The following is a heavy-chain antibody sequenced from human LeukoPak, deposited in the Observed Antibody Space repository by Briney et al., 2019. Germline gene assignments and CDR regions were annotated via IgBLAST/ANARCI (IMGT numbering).Heavy chain of an antibody. Sequence: PGRSLRLSCAASGFTFSSYAMHWVRQAPGKGLEWVAVISYDGSNKYYADSVKGRFTISRDNSKNTLYLQMNSLRAEDTALYYCAKGALPGPVGFDYWGQGTLVTVSS. J-gene: IGHJ4*02. D-gene: IGHD2-8*02. CDR1: GFTFSSYA. CDR3: AKGALPGPVGFDY. V-gene: IGHV3-30-3*01. CDR2: ISYDGSNK.